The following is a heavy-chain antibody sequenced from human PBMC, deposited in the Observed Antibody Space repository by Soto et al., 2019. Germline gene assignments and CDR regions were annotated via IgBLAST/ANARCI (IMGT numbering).Heavy chain of an antibody. CDR1: GFTFSDHS. V-gene: IGHV3-11*01. CDR2: ISGSGTSI. CDR3: ARDHGSGYDDAFDI. J-gene: IGHJ3*02. D-gene: IGHD5-12*01. Sequence: NPGGSLRLSCVASGFTFSDHSMTWIRQAPGKGLEWVSSISGSGTSIYYTDSVKGRFTISRANADNSVFLQMNSLRAEDAAVYYCARDHGSGYDDAFDIWGQGTMVTVSS.